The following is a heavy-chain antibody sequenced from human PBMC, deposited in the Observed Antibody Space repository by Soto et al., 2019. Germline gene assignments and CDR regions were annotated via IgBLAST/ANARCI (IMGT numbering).Heavy chain of an antibody. D-gene: IGHD6-19*01. V-gene: IGHV5-51*01. J-gene: IGHJ4*02. Sequence: PGESLKISCKGSGYTFTGYWVAWVRQMPGRVPEWMGSIDPRDSDTRYSPSFQGQVTISVDKSTTTAHLQWRSLKASDTAIYYCARLAGYRSGWPLDNWGQGXRVTVYS. CDR1: GYTFTGYW. CDR3: ARLAGYRSGWPLDN. CDR2: IDPRDSDT.